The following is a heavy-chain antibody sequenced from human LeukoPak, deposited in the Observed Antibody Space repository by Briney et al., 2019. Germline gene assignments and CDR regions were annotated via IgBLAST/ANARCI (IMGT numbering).Heavy chain of an antibody. CDR1: GFTFSSYW. J-gene: IGHJ4*02. D-gene: IGHD3-22*01. Sequence: GGSLRLSCAASGFTFSSYWMSWVRQAPGKGLEWVANIKQDGSEKYYVDSVKGRFTISRDNAKNSLYLQMNSLGAEDTAVYYCARDLVDSSGYYYDYWGQGTLVTVSS. CDR2: IKQDGSEK. V-gene: IGHV3-7*01. CDR3: ARDLVDSSGYYYDY.